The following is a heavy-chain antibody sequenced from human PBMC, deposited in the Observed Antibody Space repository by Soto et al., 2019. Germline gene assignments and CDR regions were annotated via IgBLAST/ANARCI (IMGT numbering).Heavy chain of an antibody. CDR3: AKSGEQWLPPGYYYMDV. CDR1: GGSISSSSYY. J-gene: IGHJ6*03. CDR2: IYYSGST. D-gene: IGHD6-19*01. V-gene: IGHV4-39*01. Sequence: SDTLSLTCTVSGGSISSSSYYWGWIRQPPGKGLEWIGSIYYSGSTYYNPSLKSRVTISVDTSKNQFSLKLSSVTAADTAVYYCAKSGEQWLPPGYYYMDVWGKGTTVTVSS.